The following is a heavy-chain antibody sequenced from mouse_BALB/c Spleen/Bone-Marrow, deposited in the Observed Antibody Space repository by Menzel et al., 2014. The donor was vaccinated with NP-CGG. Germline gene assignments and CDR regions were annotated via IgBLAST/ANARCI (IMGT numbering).Heavy chain of an antibody. V-gene: IGHV1-9*01. CDR2: ILPGSGST. CDR1: GYTFSSYW. J-gene: IGHJ3*01. Sequence: VHLVESGAELMKPGASVKISCKATGYTFSSYWIEWVKQRPGHGLEWIGEILPGSGSTNYNEKFKGKATFTADTSSNXAYMQLSSLTSEDSAVYYCARNGNYPAWFAYWGQGTLDTVSA. CDR3: ARNGNYPAWFAY. D-gene: IGHD2-1*01.